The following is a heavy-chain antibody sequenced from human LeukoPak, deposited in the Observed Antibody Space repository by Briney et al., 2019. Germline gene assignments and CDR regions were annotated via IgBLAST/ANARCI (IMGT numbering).Heavy chain of an antibody. Sequence: GGSLRLSCAASGFTFSNYAMTWVRQAPGKGLEWVSGIHDRGGSTYYVDSVRGRLTISRDNSKNTLYLRMSSLRDEDTAVYYCVAYNYYAGNNPFDYWGQGALVTVSS. V-gene: IGHV3-23*01. J-gene: IGHJ4*02. CDR1: GFTFSNYA. CDR3: VAYNYYAGNNPFDY. CDR2: IHDRGGST. D-gene: IGHD1/OR15-1a*01.